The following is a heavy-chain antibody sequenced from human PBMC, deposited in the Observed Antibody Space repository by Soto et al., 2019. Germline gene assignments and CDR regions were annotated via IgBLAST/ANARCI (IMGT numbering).Heavy chain of an antibody. D-gene: IGHD6-25*01. V-gene: IGHV1-18*01. Sequence: ASVKVSCKASGYTFASYGISWGRQAPGQGLEWMGWISTYNGNTNYAQKLQGRVTMTTDTSTSTAYMELRSLRSDDTAVYYCARDYTSASWDYWGQGTQVTVSS. CDR2: ISTYNGNT. J-gene: IGHJ4*02. CDR3: ARDYTSASWDY. CDR1: GYTFASYG.